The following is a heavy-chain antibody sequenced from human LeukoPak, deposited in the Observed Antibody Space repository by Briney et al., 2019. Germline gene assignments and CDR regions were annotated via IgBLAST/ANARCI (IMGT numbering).Heavy chain of an antibody. Sequence: SETLSLTCTVSGGSISSYYWSWIRQPPGKGLEWIGYIYYSGSTNYNPSLKSRVTISVDTSKNQFSLKLSSVTAADTAVYYCARTDSSGYRIFDYWGQGTLVTVSS. J-gene: IGHJ4*02. D-gene: IGHD3-22*01. CDR1: GGSISSYY. CDR3: ARTDSSGYRIFDY. CDR2: IYYSGST. V-gene: IGHV4-59*01.